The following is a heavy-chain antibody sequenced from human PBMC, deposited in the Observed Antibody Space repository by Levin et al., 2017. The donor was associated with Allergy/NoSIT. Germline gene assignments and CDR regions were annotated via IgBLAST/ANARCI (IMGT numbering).Heavy chain of an antibody. Sequence: PSETLSLTCAISGDSVSSNSAAWNWIRQSPSRGLEWLGRTYYRSKWYNDYAVSVKSRITINPDTSKNQFSLQLNSVTPEDTAVYYCARMWIAAAGLPYYGMDVWGQGTTVTVSS. J-gene: IGHJ6*02. CDR3: ARMWIAAAGLPYYGMDV. CDR1: GDSVSSNSAA. CDR2: TYYRSKWYN. V-gene: IGHV6-1*01. D-gene: IGHD6-13*01.